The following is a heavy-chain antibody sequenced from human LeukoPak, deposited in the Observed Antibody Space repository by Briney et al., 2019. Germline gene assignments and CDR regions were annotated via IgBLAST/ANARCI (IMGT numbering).Heavy chain of an antibody. Sequence: GSSVKVSCKASGGTFSSYAISWVRQAPGQGLEWMGRIIPILGIANYAQKFQGRVTITADKSTSTAYMELSSLRSEDTAVYYCARENSGYDFDYWGQGTLVTVSS. D-gene: IGHD5-12*01. V-gene: IGHV1-69*04. CDR3: ARENSGYDFDY. CDR1: GGTFSSYA. J-gene: IGHJ4*02. CDR2: IIPILGIA.